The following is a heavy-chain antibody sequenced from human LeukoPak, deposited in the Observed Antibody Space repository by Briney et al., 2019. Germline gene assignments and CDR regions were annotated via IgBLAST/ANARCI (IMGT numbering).Heavy chain of an antibody. J-gene: IGHJ4*02. Sequence: SVKVSCKASGGTFSSYAISWVRQAPGQGLEWMGGIIPIFGTANYAQKFQGRVTITADKSTSTAYMELSSLRSEDTAVYHCARGFDWLEYYFDYWGQGTLVTVSS. D-gene: IGHD3-9*01. V-gene: IGHV1-69*06. CDR2: IIPIFGTA. CDR3: ARGFDWLEYYFDY. CDR1: GGTFSSYA.